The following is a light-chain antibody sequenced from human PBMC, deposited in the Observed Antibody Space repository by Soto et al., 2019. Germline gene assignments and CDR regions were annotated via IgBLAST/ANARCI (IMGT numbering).Light chain of an antibody. CDR3: GSYGGRYNYV. Sequence: QSALTQPPSAAGSPGQPVTISCTGTSTDVGGYNYVSWYQQYLGKAPKLMIYEVSKRPSGVPDRFSGSKSGNTASLTVSGFQAEDGADYNCGSYGGRYNYVPGTGTKLTV. CDR2: EVS. CDR1: STDVGGYNY. J-gene: IGLJ1*01. V-gene: IGLV2-8*01.